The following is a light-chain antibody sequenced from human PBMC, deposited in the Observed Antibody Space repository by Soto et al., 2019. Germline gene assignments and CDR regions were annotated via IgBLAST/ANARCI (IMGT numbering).Light chain of an antibody. V-gene: IGKV3-11*01. CDR2: GAS. J-gene: IGKJ3*01. Sequence: EIVLTQSPATLSLSPGERATLSCRASQSVSSYLAWYQQKPGQAPRLLIYGASNRATGIPARFSGSGSGTDFTLTISSLEPEDFAVYYCQQCGNWPLTFGPGTKV. CDR3: QQCGNWPLT. CDR1: QSVSSY.